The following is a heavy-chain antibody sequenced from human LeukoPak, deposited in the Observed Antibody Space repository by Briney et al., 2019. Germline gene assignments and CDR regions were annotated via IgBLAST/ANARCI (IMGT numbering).Heavy chain of an antibody. Sequence: SETLSLTCTVSGGSIRTNFWSWIRQPPGKGLEWIGYAHSSGRTRSNPSLESRVSISVDMSNKHLSLKLTSVTAADTAVYYCAREENDSSTSCWDSNYPCYYYYYMDVWGKGTTVTVSS. CDR2: AHSSGRT. V-gene: IGHV4-59*12. CDR3: AREENDSSTSCWDSNYPCYYYYYMDV. J-gene: IGHJ6*03. D-gene: IGHD2-2*01. CDR1: GGSIRTNF.